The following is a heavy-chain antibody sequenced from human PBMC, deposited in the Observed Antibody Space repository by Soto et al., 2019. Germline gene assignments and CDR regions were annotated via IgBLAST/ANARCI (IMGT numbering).Heavy chain of an antibody. V-gene: IGHV2-70*04. J-gene: IGHJ5*02. Sequence: SGPTLVNPTQPLTLTCTFSGFSLSTSGMRVSWIRQPPGKALEWLARIDWDDDKFYSTSLKTRLTISKDTSKNQVVLTMTNMDPVDTATYYCARIHSSGWYLFDPWGQGTLVTSPQ. CDR3: ARIHSSGWYLFDP. CDR2: IDWDDDK. D-gene: IGHD6-19*01. CDR1: GFSLSTSGMR.